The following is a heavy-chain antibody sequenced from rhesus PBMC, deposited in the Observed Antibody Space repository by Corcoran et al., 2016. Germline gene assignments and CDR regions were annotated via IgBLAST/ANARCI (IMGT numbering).Heavy chain of an antibody. D-gene: IGHD6-37*01. CDR1: GGSISDSYR. V-gene: IGHV4S10*01. CDR3: ASYLTAVAGPLNYFYY. CDR2: IYGSSTRT. J-gene: IGHJ4*01. Sequence: QVQLQESGPGVVKHSETLSLTCAVSGGSISDSYRWSWIRQPPGKGLGWRVYIYGSSTRTNYNPSHKSRVTISKDTPKDHFSLKLSSVTAADSAVYYCASYLTAVAGPLNYFYYWGQGVLVTVSS.